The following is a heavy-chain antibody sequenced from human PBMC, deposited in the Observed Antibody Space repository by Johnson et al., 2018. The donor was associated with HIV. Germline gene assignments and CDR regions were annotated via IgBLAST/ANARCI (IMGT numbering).Heavy chain of an antibody. CDR2: ISYDGSNK. D-gene: IGHD6-6*01. CDR1: GFTFSSYA. Sequence: VQLVESGGGVVQPGRSLRLSCAASGFTFSSYAMHWVRQAPGKGLEWVAVISYDGSNKYYADSVKGRFTSSRDNSKNTLHLLMNSLRAEDTAVYYCATVHSSSDAFDIWGQGTMVTVSS. J-gene: IGHJ3*02. CDR3: ATVHSSSDAFDI. V-gene: IGHV3-30*04.